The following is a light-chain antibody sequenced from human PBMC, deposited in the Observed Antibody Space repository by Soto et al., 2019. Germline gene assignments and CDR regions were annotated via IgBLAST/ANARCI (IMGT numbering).Light chain of an antibody. CDR2: DVS. CDR1: QAVDDY. Sequence: EVVLTQSPATLSLSPGERATLSCRAGQAVDDYLVWYQQKPGQAPRLLIYDVSNRAPGIPARFSGGGSGTDFTLTISSLEPEDFAVYYCQQRRNWPPFTFGQGTKVEVK. CDR3: QQRRNWPPFT. V-gene: IGKV3-11*01. J-gene: IGKJ2*01.